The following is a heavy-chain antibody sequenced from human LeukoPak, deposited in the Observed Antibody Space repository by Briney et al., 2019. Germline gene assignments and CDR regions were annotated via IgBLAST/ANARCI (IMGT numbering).Heavy chain of an antibody. CDR2: IKPDGSQI. J-gene: IGHJ4*02. CDR3: ARDYYDSSGYPVAFDY. Sequence: GGSLRLSCAASGFTFSTYWMTWVRQAPGKGLEWVANIKPDGSQIYYVDSVKGRFTISRDTSKNTLHLQMNSLRAEDTAVYYCARDYYDSSGYPVAFDYWGQGTLVTVSS. V-gene: IGHV3-7*03. D-gene: IGHD3-22*01. CDR1: GFTFSTYW.